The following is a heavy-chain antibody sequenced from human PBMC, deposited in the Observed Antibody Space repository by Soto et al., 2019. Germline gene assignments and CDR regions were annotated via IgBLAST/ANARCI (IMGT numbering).Heavy chain of an antibody. Sequence: GGPLRLACAASGFTYSSYGMPWVRQAPGKVLDWVSSISRSAGNTYYADSVKGRFTISRDHAKNSMYLQINSLRAEDTAVYYCARDQVPGLDAFDIWGQGTMVNVSS. V-gene: IGHV3-21*01. CDR1: GFTYSSYG. CDR3: ARDQVPGLDAFDI. CDR2: ISRSAGNT. J-gene: IGHJ3*02.